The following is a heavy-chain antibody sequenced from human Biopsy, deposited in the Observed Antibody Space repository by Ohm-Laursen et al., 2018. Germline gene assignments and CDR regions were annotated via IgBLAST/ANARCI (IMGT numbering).Heavy chain of an antibody. V-gene: IGHV4-59*07. D-gene: IGHD3-10*01. Sequence: SDTLSLTCTVSGGSMSSYYWTWIRQPPGKGLEWIGYIYNSGSTNYNPSLKSRVTISVAVDTSKSQFSLRLSSVTAADTVMYYCARGEAGVYDALDIWGQGTMVIVSS. CDR3: ARGEAGVYDALDI. CDR2: IYNSGST. J-gene: IGHJ3*02. CDR1: GGSMSSYY.